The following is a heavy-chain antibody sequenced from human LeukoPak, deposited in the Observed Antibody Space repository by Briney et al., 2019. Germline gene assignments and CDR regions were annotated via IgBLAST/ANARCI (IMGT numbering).Heavy chain of an antibody. CDR3: ARDGHDSSGYYYGDAFDI. Sequence: GASVKVSCKASGGTFSGYAISWVPQAPGQGLEWMGGIIPIFGTANYAQKFQGRVTITADESTSTAYMELSSLRSEDTAVYYCARDGHDSSGYYYGDAFDIWGQGTMVTVSS. CDR1: GGTFSGYA. CDR2: IIPIFGTA. V-gene: IGHV1-69*13. J-gene: IGHJ3*02. D-gene: IGHD3-22*01.